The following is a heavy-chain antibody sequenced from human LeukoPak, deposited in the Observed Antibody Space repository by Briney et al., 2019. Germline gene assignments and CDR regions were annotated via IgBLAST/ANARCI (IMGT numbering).Heavy chain of an antibody. J-gene: IGHJ4*02. CDR3: ATDRDNSDWQKRFDS. CDR2: INQDTSEI. Sequence: GGSLRLSCAASGFTFSTYWMNWYRQAPGRGLEWVGNINQDTSEINYVDSVRGRFTISRDNAKNSLHLQMNSLRAEDTAVYYCATDRDNSDWQKRFDSWGQGTLVTVSS. CDR1: GFTFSTYW. D-gene: IGHD2-21*02. V-gene: IGHV3-7*01.